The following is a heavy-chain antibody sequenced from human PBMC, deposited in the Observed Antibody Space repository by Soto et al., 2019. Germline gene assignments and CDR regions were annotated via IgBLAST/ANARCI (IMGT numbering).Heavy chain of an antibody. D-gene: IGHD3-3*01. Sequence: QVQLVESGGGVVQPGRSLRLSCAASGFTFSSYGMHWVRQAPGKGLEWVAVISYDGSNKYYADSVKGRFTISRDNSKNTLYLQMNSLRAEDTAVYYCAKARDRRRVVTFFDYWGQGTLVTVSS. CDR3: AKARDRRRVVTFFDY. V-gene: IGHV3-30*18. CDR1: GFTFSSYG. J-gene: IGHJ4*02. CDR2: ISYDGSNK.